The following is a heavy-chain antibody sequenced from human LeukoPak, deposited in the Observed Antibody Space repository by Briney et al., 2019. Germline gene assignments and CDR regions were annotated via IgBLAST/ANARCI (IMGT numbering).Heavy chain of an antibody. Sequence: GGSLRLSCAASGFTFSSYSMNWVRLAPGKGLECVSSITISSSYIYYADSVKGRFTISRDNAKNSLYLQMNSLRAEDTAVYYCARGYSSSYYFDYWGQGTLVTVSS. CDR2: ITISSSYI. V-gene: IGHV3-21*01. D-gene: IGHD6-6*01. CDR3: ARGYSSSYYFDY. CDR1: GFTFSSYS. J-gene: IGHJ4*02.